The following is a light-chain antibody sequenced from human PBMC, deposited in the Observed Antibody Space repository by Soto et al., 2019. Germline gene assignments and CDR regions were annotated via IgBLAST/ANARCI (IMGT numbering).Light chain of an antibody. Sequence: EIVMTQSPATLSVSPGERATLSCRASQSVSSNLAWYQQKPGQAPRLLIFGGAFRVAGIPARFSGSGSGTEFTLTISSLQSEDSALYYCQHYNNLPLTFGGGTKVDNK. CDR3: QHYNNLPLT. V-gene: IGKV3-15*01. CDR1: QSVSSN. CDR2: GGA. J-gene: IGKJ4*01.